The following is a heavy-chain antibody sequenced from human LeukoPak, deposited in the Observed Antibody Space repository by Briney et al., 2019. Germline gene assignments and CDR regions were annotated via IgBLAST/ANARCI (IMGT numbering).Heavy chain of an antibody. V-gene: IGHV3-7*03. D-gene: IGHD5-12*01. CDR1: GFTFSSYW. CDR3: ARDLYSGYDTYPYY. J-gene: IGHJ4*02. CDR2: IKQDGSEK. Sequence: GGSLRLSCAASGFTFSSYWMSWVRQAPGKGLEWVANIKQDGSEKYYVDSVEGRFTISRDNAKNSLYLQMNSLRAEDTAVYYCARDLYSGYDTYPYYWGQGTLVTVSS.